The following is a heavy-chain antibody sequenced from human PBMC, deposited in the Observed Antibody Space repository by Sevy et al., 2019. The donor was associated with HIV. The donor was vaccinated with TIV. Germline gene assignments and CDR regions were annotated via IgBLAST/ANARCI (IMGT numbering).Heavy chain of an antibody. V-gene: IGHV3-7*03. CDR3: ARDCSSTSCLWGLDV. CDR1: GFTCRSYW. J-gene: IGHJ6*02. Sequence: GGSLRLSCAVSGFTCRSYWTSWVRQAPGKGLEWVAHIKVDGSEKYHVDSVKGRFTISRDNAKNSLFLQMNSLRVEDTAVYYCARDCSSTSCLWGLDVWGQGTAVTVSS. CDR2: IKVDGSEK. D-gene: IGHD2-2*01.